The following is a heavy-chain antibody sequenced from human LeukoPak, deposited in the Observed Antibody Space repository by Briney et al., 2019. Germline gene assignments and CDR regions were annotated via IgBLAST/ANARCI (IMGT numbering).Heavy chain of an antibody. CDR1: GGSISTNGDY. CDR3: ASHSLRLRWPTDLGY. V-gene: IGHV4-39*01. D-gene: IGHD4-23*01. Sequence: SETLSLTCTVSGGSISTNGDYWGWIRQPPGKGLEWIGSISYIGSTHYNPSPKSRVIISVDTSRNQFSLKLSSVTAADTAVYYCASHSLRLRWPTDLGYWGQGTLVTVSS. CDR2: ISYIGST. J-gene: IGHJ4*02.